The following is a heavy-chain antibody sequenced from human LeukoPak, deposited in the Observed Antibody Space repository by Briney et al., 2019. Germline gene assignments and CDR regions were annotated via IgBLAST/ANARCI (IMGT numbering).Heavy chain of an antibody. V-gene: IGHV3-74*01. CDR2: INTDGSST. J-gene: IGHJ4*02. CDR1: GFTFSSYW. D-gene: IGHD1-26*01. CDR3: AREDSGSYYNDY. Sequence: SGGSLRLSCAASGFTFSSYWMHWVRRAPGKGLVWVSRINTDGSSTSYADSVKGRFTISRDNAKNTLYLQVNSLRAEDTAVYYCAREDSGSYYNDYWGQGTLVTVSS.